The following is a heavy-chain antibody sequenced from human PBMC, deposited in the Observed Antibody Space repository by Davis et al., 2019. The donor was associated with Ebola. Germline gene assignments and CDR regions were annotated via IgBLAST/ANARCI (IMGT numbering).Heavy chain of an antibody. Sequence: GGSLRLSCAASGFTLSSYAMHWVRQAAGKGLEWVTFIWYDGSNKYYSDSVKGRFTISRDNSKNTLYLQMNSLRSDDTAVYFYATGDLQIRGGIYFHYFGLDVWGQGTTVTVSS. CDR3: ATGDLQIRGGIYFHYFGLDV. V-gene: IGHV3-30*02. J-gene: IGHJ6*02. CDR1: GFTLSSYA. D-gene: IGHD3-16*01. CDR2: IWYDGSNK.